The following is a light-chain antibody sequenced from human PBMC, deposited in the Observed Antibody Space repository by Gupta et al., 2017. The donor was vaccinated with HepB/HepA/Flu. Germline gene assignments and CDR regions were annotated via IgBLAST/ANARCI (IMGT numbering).Light chain of an antibody. Sequence: QSALTQPPSVSASPGQSVTISCTGTSSDVVDYDYVSWYQQHPAKAPRCVIFSLNKRPSGVPDRFSASKAGNTASLTXSXPQTVDXADYYCYSYAGSYTFVCGTGTKVTVL. CDR3: YSYAGSYTFV. CDR1: SSDVVDYDY. CDR2: SLN. J-gene: IGLJ1*01. V-gene: IGLV2-11*01.